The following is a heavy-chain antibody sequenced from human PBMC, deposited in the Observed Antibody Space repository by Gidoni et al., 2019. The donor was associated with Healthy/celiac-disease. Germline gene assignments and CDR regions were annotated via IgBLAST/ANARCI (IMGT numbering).Heavy chain of an antibody. Sequence: QVQLVQSGAEVTKPGASVKVSCKASGYTFTSYDINRVRQATGQGLEWMGWMNPNRGNTGYAQKFQGRVTMTRNTSISTAYMELSSLRSEDTAVYYCARGLTYYYDSSGYDAFDIWGQGTMVTVSS. D-gene: IGHD3-22*01. CDR3: ARGLTYYYDSSGYDAFDI. CDR2: MNPNRGNT. CDR1: GYTFTSYD. J-gene: IGHJ3*02. V-gene: IGHV1-8*01.